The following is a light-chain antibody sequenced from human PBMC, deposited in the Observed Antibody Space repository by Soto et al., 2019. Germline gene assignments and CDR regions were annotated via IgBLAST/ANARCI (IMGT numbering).Light chain of an antibody. V-gene: IGKV1-39*01. Sequence: IHMTQSPSPLSASXGDRVTINCRVSQSISRYLNLYQQKPGXAPNLVXSVASSLQSEGPSRFSGSGSGTDFTRTITSLQPEDFATYYGQQSYGTPITFGQGTRLEIK. CDR2: VAS. CDR3: QQSYGTPIT. J-gene: IGKJ5*01. CDR1: QSISRY.